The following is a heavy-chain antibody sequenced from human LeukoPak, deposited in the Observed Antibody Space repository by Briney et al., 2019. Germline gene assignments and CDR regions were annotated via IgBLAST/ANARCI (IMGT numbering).Heavy chain of an antibody. D-gene: IGHD3-10*01. CDR3: ARSITMVRGVMGPVGMDV. Sequence: QPGRSLRLSCAASGFPFSSYGMHWVRQAPGKGLEWVAVISYDGSNKYYADSVKGRFTISRDNSKNTLYLQMNSLRAEDTAVYYCARSITMVRGVMGPVGMDVWGKGTTVTVSS. CDR1: GFPFSSYG. CDR2: ISYDGSNK. J-gene: IGHJ6*04. V-gene: IGHV3-30*03.